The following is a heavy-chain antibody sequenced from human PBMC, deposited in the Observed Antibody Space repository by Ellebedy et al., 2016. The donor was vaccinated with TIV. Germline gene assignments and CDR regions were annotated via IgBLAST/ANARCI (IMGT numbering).Heavy chain of an antibody. Sequence: PGGSLRLSCAASGFTFRTYAMHWVRQAPGKGLEHVSAISSTGGDTYYANSVKGRFTISRDNSKNTLFRQMGSLRPEDMAVYYCARIALPYCGGNCYSKGAPLDIWGQGTMVTVSS. CDR3: ARIALPYCGGNCYSKGAPLDI. CDR1: GFTFRTYA. J-gene: IGHJ3*02. CDR2: ISSTGGDT. D-gene: IGHD2-21*02. V-gene: IGHV3-64*01.